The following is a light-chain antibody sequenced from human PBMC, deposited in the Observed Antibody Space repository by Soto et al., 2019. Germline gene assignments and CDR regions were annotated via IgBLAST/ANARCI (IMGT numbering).Light chain of an antibody. CDR1: QSISSW. J-gene: IGKJ5*01. CDR2: DAS. CDR3: QQYNSYPIT. Sequence: DIPTTQSPSTLSASVGDRDTIHCRASQSISSWLAWYQQKPGKAPKLLIYDASSLESGVPSRFSGSGSGTEFTLTISSLQPDDFATYYCQQYNSYPITFGQVTLLEIK. V-gene: IGKV1-5*01.